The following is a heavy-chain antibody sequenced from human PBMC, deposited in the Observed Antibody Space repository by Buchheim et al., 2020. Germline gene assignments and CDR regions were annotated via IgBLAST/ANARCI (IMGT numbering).Heavy chain of an antibody. CDR3: AKKGAAAGANFDC. CDR2: IRDSGGST. V-gene: IGHV3-23*01. CDR1: GFTLSSYA. D-gene: IGHD6-13*01. Sequence: EVQLLESGGGLVQPGESLRLSCAASGFTLSSYAISWVRQAPGKGLEWVSTIRDSGGSTYYIDSVKGRFTISRDTSTTTLYLQMNSLRVEDTAVYYCAKKGAAAGANFDCWGQGTL. J-gene: IGHJ4*02.